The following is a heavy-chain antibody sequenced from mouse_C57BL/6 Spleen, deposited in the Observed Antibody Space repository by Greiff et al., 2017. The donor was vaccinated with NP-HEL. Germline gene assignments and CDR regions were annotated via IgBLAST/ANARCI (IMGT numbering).Heavy chain of an antibody. CDR1: GFTFSDYY. V-gene: IGHV5-16*01. J-gene: IGHJ4*01. CDR2: INYDGSST. Sequence: EVQRVESEGGLVQPGSSMKLSCTASGFTFSDYYMAWVRQVPEKGLEWVANINYDGSSTYYLDSLKSRFIISRDNAKNILYLQMSSLKSEDTATYYCAREGDDGYFDAMDYWGQGTSVTVSS. CDR3: AREGDDGYFDAMDY. D-gene: IGHD2-3*01.